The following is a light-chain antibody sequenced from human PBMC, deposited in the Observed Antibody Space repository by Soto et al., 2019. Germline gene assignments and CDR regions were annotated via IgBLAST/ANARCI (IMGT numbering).Light chain of an antibody. V-gene: IGKV2-28*01. CDR1: QSLLYSNGYNY. CDR2: LGS. Sequence: DIVMTQSPLSLPVTPGEPASISCRSSQSLLYSNGYNYLDWYLQKPGQSPQLLIYLGSNRASGVPDRFSGSASGTDFSLKFSRVEAEDVGVYYCMQALQVPHTFGQGTKLEIK. CDR3: MQALQVPHT. J-gene: IGKJ2*01.